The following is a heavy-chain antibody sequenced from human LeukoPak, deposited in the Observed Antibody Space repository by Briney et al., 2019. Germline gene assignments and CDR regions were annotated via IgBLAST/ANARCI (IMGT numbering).Heavy chain of an antibody. J-gene: IGHJ3*02. CDR1: GFTVSSNY. V-gene: IGHV3-53*01. CDR2: IYSGGST. CDR3: ARDASYPVDAFDI. Sequence: GGSLRLSCAASGFTVSSNYMIWVRQAPGKGLEWVSVIYSGGSTYYADSVKGRFTISRDNSKNTLYLQMNSLRVEDTAVYYCARDASYPVDAFDIWGQGTMVTVSS.